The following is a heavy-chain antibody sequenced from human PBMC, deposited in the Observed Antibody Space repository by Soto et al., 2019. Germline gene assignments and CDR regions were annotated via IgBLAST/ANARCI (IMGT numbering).Heavy chain of an antibody. Sequence: SETLSLTCTVSDDSISSYYWSWIRQPPGKGLEWIGYIYYSGSTNYNPSLKSRVTISVDTSKNQFSLKLSSVTAADTAVYYCARRYSSAFDIWGQGTMVTVSS. CDR1: DDSISSYY. D-gene: IGHD6-13*01. J-gene: IGHJ3*02. CDR3: ARRYSSAFDI. CDR2: IYYSGST. V-gene: IGHV4-59*08.